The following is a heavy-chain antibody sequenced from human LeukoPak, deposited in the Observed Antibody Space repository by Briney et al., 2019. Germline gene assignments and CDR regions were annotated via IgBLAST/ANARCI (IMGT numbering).Heavy chain of an antibody. CDR3: ATGLLWFGESLKRRKNAFDI. D-gene: IGHD3-10*01. CDR2: FDPEDGET. CDR1: GYTLTELS. V-gene: IGHV1-24*01. Sequence: ASVKVSCKVSGYTLTELSMHWVRQAPGKGLEWMGGFDPEDGETIYAQKFQGRVTMTEDTSTDTAYMELSSLRSEDTAVYYCATGLLWFGESLKRRKNAFDIWGQGTMVTVSS. J-gene: IGHJ3*02.